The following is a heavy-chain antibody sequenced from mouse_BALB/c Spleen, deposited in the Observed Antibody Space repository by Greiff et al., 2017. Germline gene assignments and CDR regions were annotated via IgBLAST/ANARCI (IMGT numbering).Heavy chain of an antibody. J-gene: IGHJ4*01. V-gene: IGHV6-6*02. D-gene: IGHD1-2*01. CDR3: TPHYYGYDYAMDY. Sequence: EVKVEESGGGLVQPGGSMKLSCVASGFTFSNYWMNWVRQSPEKGLEWVAEIRLKSNNYATHYAESVKGRFTISRDDSKSSVYLQMNNLRAEDTGIYYCTPHYYGYDYAMDYWGQGTSVTVSS. CDR1: GFTFSNYW. CDR2: IRLKSNNYAT.